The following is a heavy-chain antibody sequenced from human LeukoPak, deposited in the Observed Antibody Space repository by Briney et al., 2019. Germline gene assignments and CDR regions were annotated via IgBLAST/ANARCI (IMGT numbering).Heavy chain of an antibody. CDR3: AKALSDYGAD. J-gene: IGHJ4*02. V-gene: IGHV3-30*18. CDR1: GFTFSSYA. D-gene: IGHD4-17*01. Sequence: PGGSLRLSCAASGFTFSSYAMSWVRQAPGKGLEWVAVISYDGSNKYYADSVKGRFTISRDNSKNTLYLQMNSLRAEDTAVYYCAKALSDYGADWGQGTLVTVSS. CDR2: ISYDGSNK.